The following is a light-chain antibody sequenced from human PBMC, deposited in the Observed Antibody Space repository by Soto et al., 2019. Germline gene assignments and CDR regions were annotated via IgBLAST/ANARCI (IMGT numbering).Light chain of an antibody. CDR3: SSFTDSRVYV. CDR2: VVS. J-gene: IGLJ1*01. Sequence: QSVLTQPASVTGSPGQSITISSTGPSSDVGRYDYVSWYQHHPGKAPKLIIYVVSDRPSGVSNRFSGSKSGNTASLTISGLQAEDEADYYCSSFTDSRVYVFGSGTKVTVL. V-gene: IGLV2-14*01. CDR1: SSDVGRYDY.